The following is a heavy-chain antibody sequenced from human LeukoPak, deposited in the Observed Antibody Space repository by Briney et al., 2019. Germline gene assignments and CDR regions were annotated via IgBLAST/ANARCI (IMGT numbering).Heavy chain of an antibody. D-gene: IGHD1-26*01. J-gene: IGHJ4*02. CDR2: IKSKINGGGTT. CDR1: GFTFSDAW. Sequence: GGSLRLSCAVSGFTFSDAWLTWLRQAPGKGLEWVGRIKSKINGGGTTDLAAPVKGRFTISRDDSRETLFLQMDSLKIEDTAVYYCTTAHGMGPSEFDFWGQGTLVTVSS. CDR3: TTAHGMGPSEFDF. V-gene: IGHV3-15*01.